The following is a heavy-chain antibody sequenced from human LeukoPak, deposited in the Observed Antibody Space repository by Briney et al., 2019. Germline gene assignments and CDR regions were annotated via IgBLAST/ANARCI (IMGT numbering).Heavy chain of an antibody. D-gene: IGHD2-2*01. CDR1: GGSISNYY. CDR2: IYYSGST. J-gene: IGHJ3*02. CDR3: ARGLDCSSTSCWNAFDI. Sequence: SETLSLTCTVSGGSISNYYWRWIRQPPGKGLEWIGYIYYSGSTNYNPSLKSRVTIEVDTSKNQCSLKLSSVTAADTAVYYCARGLDCSSTSCWNAFDIWGQATMVTDCS. V-gene: IGHV4-59*08.